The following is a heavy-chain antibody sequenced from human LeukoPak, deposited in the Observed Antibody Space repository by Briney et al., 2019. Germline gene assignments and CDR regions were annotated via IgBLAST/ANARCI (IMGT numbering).Heavy chain of an antibody. V-gene: IGHV4-38-2*01. CDR2: IYHSGST. J-gene: IGHJ4*02. CDR1: GYSISSGYY. Sequence: SETLSLTCAVSGYSISSGYYWGWIRQPPGKGLEWIGSIYHSGSTYYNPSLKSRVTISVDTSKNQFSLKLSSVTAADTAVYYCAGYLGATTDYWGQGTLVTVSS. D-gene: IGHD1-26*01. CDR3: AGYLGATTDY.